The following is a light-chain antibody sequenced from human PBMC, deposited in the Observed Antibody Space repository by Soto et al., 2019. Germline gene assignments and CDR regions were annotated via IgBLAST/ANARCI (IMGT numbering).Light chain of an antibody. Sequence: QSALTQPASVSGSPGQSITISCTGTSSDVGGCNCVSWYQQHPGKAPKLMIYEVNIRPSGVSNRFSGSKSGNTASLTISGLQAEDEADYYCSSFTSSRTYVFSTGTKLTVL. V-gene: IGLV2-14*01. CDR2: EVN. CDR3: SSFTSSRTYV. J-gene: IGLJ1*01. CDR1: SSDVGGCNC.